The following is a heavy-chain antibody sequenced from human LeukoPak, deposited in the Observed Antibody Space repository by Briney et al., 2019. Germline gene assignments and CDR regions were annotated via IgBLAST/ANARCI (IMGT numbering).Heavy chain of an antibody. J-gene: IGHJ6*03. D-gene: IGHD6-19*01. CDR1: GFTFSSYW. CDR2: LKQDGGEK. V-gene: IGHV3-7*01. CDR3: AREGSDWNYYYYIDV. Sequence: GGSLRLSCAASGFTFSSYWMRWVRQAPGKGLEWGANLKQDGGEKYYVDSVKGRFTISRDNAKNSLYLQMKSPRAEDTAVYYCAREGSDWNYYYYIDVWGKGTTVTISS.